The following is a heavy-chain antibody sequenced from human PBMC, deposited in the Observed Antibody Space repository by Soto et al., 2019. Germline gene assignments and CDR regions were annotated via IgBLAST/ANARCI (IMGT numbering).Heavy chain of an antibody. J-gene: IGHJ2*01. CDR2: INHSGST. V-gene: IGHV4-34*01. Sequence: PSETLSLTCAVYGGSFSGYYWSWIRRPPGKGLEWIGEINHSGSTNYNPSLKSRVTISVDTSKNQFSLKLSSVTAADTAVYYCASSSSRSDWYFDLWGRGTLVTVSS. CDR3: ASSSSRSDWYFDL. D-gene: IGHD6-6*01. CDR1: GGSFSGYY.